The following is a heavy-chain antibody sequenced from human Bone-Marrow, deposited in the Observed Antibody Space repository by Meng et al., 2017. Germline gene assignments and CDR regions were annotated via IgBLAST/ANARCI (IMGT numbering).Heavy chain of an antibody. CDR1: GGSISSSNC. CDR3: ARVKAGYSYGYSWFDP. Sequence: QVQQQESGPGLVKPSGTLSLTCACSGGSISSSNCWSWVRQPPGKGLEWIGEIYHSGSTNYNPSLKSRVTISVDKSKNQFSLKLSSVTAADTAVYYCARVKAGYSYGYSWFDPWGQGTLVTVSS. CDR2: IYHSGST. D-gene: IGHD5-18*01. V-gene: IGHV4-4*02. J-gene: IGHJ5*02.